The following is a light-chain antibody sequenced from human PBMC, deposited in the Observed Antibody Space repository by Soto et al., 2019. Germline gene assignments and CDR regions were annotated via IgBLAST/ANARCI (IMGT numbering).Light chain of an antibody. CDR2: NNL. Sequence: QSVLTQPPSVSGAPGQRVTISCTGSSSKFGAGYEVHWYKQRPGAAPTLVIFNNLNRPSGVPERFSGSKSGTSASLVISGLQAEDEADYYCQSFDSSLRAYVFGSGTKLTVL. CDR1: SSKFGAGYE. J-gene: IGLJ1*01. V-gene: IGLV1-40*01. CDR3: QSFDSSLRAYV.